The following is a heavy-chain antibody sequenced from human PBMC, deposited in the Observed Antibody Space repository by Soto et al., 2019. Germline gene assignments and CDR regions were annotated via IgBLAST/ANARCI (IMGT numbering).Heavy chain of an antibody. CDR1: GGSISSGGYY. J-gene: IGHJ6*03. CDR2: IYYSGST. D-gene: IGHD3-3*01. V-gene: IGHV4-31*03. Sequence: QVQLQESGPGLVKPSQTLSLTCTVSGGSISSGGYYWSWIRQHPGKGLEWIGYIYYSGSTYYNPSRKSRVTISVDTSKNQFSLKLSSVTAADTAVYYCARGNYDFWSGYTYYYYMDVWGKGTTVTVSS. CDR3: ARGNYDFWSGYTYYYYMDV.